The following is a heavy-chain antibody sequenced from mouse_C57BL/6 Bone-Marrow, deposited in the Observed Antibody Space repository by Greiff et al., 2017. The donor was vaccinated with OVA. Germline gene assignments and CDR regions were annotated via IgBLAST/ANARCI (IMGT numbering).Heavy chain of an antibody. CDR2: INPGSGGT. CDR1: GYAFTNYL. J-gene: IGHJ3*01. V-gene: IGHV1-54*01. D-gene: IGHD2-2*01. Sequence: QLQQSGAELVRPGTSVKVSCKASGYAFTNYLIEWVKQRPGQGLEWIGVINPGSGGTNYNEKFKGKATLTADKSSSTAYMQLSSLTSEDSAVYFCASWLRAYWGQGTLVTVSA. CDR3: ASWLRAY.